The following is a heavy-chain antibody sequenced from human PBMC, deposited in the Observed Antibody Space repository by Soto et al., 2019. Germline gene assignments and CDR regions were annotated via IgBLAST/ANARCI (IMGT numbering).Heavy chain of an antibody. CDR1: GFTFSSYA. CDR2: ISYDGSNK. Sequence: QVQLVESGGGVVQPGRSLRLSCAASGFTFSSYAMHWVRQAPGQGLEWVAVISYDGSNKYYADSVKGRFTISRDNSKNTLYLQMNSLRAEDTAVYYCARDKSSCGCDCFYFDYWGQGTLVTVSS. CDR3: ARDKSSCGCDCFYFDY. D-gene: IGHD2-21*02. V-gene: IGHV3-30-3*01. J-gene: IGHJ4*02.